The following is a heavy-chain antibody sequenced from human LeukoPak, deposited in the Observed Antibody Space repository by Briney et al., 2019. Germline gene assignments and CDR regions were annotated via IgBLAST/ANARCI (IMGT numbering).Heavy chain of an antibody. J-gene: IGHJ4*02. CDR2: IVVGSGNT. Sequence: GASVKVSCKASGFTFTSSAMQWVRQARGQRLEWIGWIVVGSGNTNCAQKFQERVTITRDMSTSTAYMELSSLRSEDTAVYYCAAAKGYDSSGYPFDYWGQGTLVTVSS. D-gene: IGHD3-22*01. CDR1: GFTFTSSA. V-gene: IGHV1-58*02. CDR3: AAAKGYDSSGYPFDY.